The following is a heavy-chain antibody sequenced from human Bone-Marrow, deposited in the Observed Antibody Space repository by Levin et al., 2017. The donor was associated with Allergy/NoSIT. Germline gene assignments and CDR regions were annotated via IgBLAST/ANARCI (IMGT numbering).Heavy chain of an antibody. V-gene: IGHV4-31*03. J-gene: IGHJ4*02. CDR3: ARERYHCSTTFCYSRFIDY. D-gene: IGHD2/OR15-2a*01. CDR1: AGSISSGDYY. CDR2: IYHSGNT. Sequence: SETLSLTCTVSAGSISSGDYYWSWIRQHPGKGLEWIGYIYHSGNTYYNPSLKSRLTISADTSTNQFSLKLSSVTAADTAVYYCARERYHCSTTFCYSRFIDYWGQGTLVTVSS.